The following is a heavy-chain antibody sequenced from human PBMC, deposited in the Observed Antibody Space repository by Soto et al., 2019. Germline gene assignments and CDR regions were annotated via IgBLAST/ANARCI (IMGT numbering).Heavy chain of an antibody. J-gene: IGHJ5*02. CDR2: IYYRGTT. Sequence: SETLSLTCSVSGGSIGNYYWTWIRQPPGKGLECIGYIYYRGTTTYNPSLKSRLAISVDTSKNQFSLKLSSVTAADTAMYYCARDSDNYQWLDPWGRGTLVTVS. V-gene: IGHV4-59*12. CDR1: GGSIGNYY. D-gene: IGHD2-2*01. CDR3: ARDSDNYQWLDP.